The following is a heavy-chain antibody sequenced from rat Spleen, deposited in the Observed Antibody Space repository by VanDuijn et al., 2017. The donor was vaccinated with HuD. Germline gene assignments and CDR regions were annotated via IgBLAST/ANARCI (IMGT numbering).Heavy chain of an antibody. CDR1: GFTFSKYW. Sequence: EVQLVESGGGLVQPGRSLKLSCVASGFTFSKYWMYWVRRAPGKALEWVSSISSDGFNTYYPDSVKGRFTISRDNAKSTLYLQMNSLRSEDTATYYCTSLSMDAWGQGTSVTVSS. J-gene: IGHJ4*01. CDR2: ISSDGFNT. CDR3: TSLSMDA. V-gene: IGHV5-58*01.